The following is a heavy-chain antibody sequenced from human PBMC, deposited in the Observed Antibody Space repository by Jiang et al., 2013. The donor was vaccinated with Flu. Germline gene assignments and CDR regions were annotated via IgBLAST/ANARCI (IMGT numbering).Heavy chain of an antibody. CDR1: GGTFSSHA. J-gene: IGHJ4*02. CDR3: ARGWEAVAGTAYNY. V-gene: IGHV1-69*01. D-gene: IGHD6-19*01. Sequence: GAEVKKPGSSVKVSCKASGGTFSSHAISWVRQAPGQGLEWMGGIIPMFGTANYAQKFQGRVTITADESTSTAYMELSSLRSEDTAVYYCARGWEAVAGTAYNYWGQGTLVTVSS. CDR2: IIPMFGTA.